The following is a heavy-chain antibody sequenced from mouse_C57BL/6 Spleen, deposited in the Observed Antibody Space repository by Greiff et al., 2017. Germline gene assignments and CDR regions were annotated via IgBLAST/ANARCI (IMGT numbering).Heavy chain of an antibody. J-gene: IGHJ2*01. CDR2: IDPETGGT. CDR1: GYTFTDYE. V-gene: IGHV1-15*01. Sequence: VQLQQSGAELVRPGASVTLSCKASGYTFTDYEMHWVKQTPVHGLEWIGAIDPETGGTAYNQKFKGKAILTADKSSSTAYMELRSLTSEDSAVYYCTYGNSYYFDYWGQGTTLTVSS. D-gene: IGHD2-10*02. CDR3: TYGNSYYFDY.